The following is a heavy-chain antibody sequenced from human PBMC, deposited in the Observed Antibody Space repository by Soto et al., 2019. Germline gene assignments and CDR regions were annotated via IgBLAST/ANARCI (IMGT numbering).Heavy chain of an antibody. Sequence: SVVVCWKASCYSFTSEVITWVREAPGEGLEWMGWISAYNGNTNYAQKLQGRVTMTTDTSTSTAYMELRSLRSDDTAVYYCARGSLGIAAAGTWFDPWGPGTLVTVSS. CDR2: ISAYNGNT. J-gene: IGHJ5*02. D-gene: IGHD6-13*01. CDR3: ARGSLGIAAAGTWFDP. CDR1: CYSFTSEV. V-gene: IGHV1-18*01.